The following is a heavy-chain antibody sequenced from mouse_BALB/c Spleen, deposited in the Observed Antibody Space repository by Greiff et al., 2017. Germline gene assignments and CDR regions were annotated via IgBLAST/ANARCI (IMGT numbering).Heavy chain of an antibody. CDR3: ASNYYGSSYPYYFDY. J-gene: IGHJ2*01. Sequence: EVQGVESGPDLVKPSQSLSLTCTVTGYSITSGYSWHWIRQFPGNKLEWMGYIHYSGSTNYNPSLKSRISITRDTSKNQFFLQLNSVTTEDTATYYCASNYYGSSYPYYFDYWGQGTTLTVSS. D-gene: IGHD1-1*01. CDR2: IHYSGST. V-gene: IGHV3-1*02. CDR1: GYSITSGYS.